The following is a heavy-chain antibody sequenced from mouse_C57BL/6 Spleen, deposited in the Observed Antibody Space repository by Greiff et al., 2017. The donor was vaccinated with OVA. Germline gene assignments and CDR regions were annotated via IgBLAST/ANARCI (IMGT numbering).Heavy chain of an antibody. Sequence: QVHVKQSGPELVKPGASVKISCKASGYSFTSYYIHWVKQRPGQGLEWIGWIYPGSGNTKYNEKFKGKATLTADTSSSTAYMQLSSLTSEDSAVYYCARSPVYYFDYWGQGTTLTVSS. J-gene: IGHJ2*01. CDR2: IYPGSGNT. V-gene: IGHV1-66*01. CDR3: ARSPVYYFDY. CDR1: GYSFTSYY.